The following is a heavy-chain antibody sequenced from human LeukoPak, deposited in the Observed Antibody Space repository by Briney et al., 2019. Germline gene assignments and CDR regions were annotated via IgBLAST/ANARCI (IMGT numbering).Heavy chain of an antibody. CDR3: AKGLGVASLIVDALDM. Sequence: PGGALRLSSAASGFTFYDYAMHWVRQVPGKGLEGGSGITWNSGSVLSADSVWGRFAIPSDNAKNSLYLQMNSLRPEDMAFYYCAKGLGVASLIVDALDMWGQGTMVTV. D-gene: IGHD3/OR15-3a*01. CDR2: ITWNSGSV. V-gene: IGHV3-9*03. J-gene: IGHJ3*02. CDR1: GFTFYDYA.